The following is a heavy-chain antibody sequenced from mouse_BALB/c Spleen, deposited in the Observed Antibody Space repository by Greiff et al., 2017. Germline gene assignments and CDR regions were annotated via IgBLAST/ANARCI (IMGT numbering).Heavy chain of an antibody. CDR1: GFTFSDFY. V-gene: IGHV7-1*02. CDR3: ARDAGYDGRDY. Sequence: EVMLVESGGGLVQPGGSLRLSYATSGFTFSDFYMEWVRQPPGKRLEWIAASRNKANDYTTEYSASVKGRFIVSRDTSQSILYLQMNALRAEDTAIYYCARDAGYDGRDYWGQGTSVTVSS. D-gene: IGHD2-3*01. CDR2: SRNKANDYTT. J-gene: IGHJ4*01.